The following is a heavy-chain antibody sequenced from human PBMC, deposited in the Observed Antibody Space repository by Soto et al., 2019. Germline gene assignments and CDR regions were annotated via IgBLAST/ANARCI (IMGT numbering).Heavy chain of an antibody. CDR2: ISYDGSNK. V-gene: IGHV3-30-3*01. CDR1: GFTFSSYA. D-gene: IGHD6-13*01. Sequence: GGSLRLSCAASGFTFSSYAMHWVRQAPGKGLEWVAVISYDGSNKYYADSVKGRFTISRDNSKNTLYLQMNSLRAEDTAVYYCARGGDDQQLQYWGQGTLVTVSS. CDR3: ARGGDDQQLQY. J-gene: IGHJ4*02.